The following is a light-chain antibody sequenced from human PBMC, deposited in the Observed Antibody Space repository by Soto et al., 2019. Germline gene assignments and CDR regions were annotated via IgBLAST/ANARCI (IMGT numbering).Light chain of an antibody. Sequence: QSVLTQPASVSGSPGQSITISCTGTSSDVGGYNYVSWYQQHPGKAPKRMIYEVSNRPSGVSNRFSGSKSGNTASLTISGLQAEDEADYYCSSYTSSSTLFGGGTKLTVL. V-gene: IGLV2-14*01. CDR3: SSYTSSSTL. CDR2: EVS. CDR1: SSDVGGYNY. J-gene: IGLJ2*01.